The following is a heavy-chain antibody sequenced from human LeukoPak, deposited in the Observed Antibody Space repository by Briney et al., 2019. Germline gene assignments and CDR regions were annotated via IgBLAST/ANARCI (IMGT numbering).Heavy chain of an antibody. CDR1: EFPFSSNA. J-gene: IGHJ4*02. CDR2: INRGSTII. Sequence: RGSLRLSCAANEFPFSSNAMNWVRQAPRKGLEWVSSINRGSTIIHYADSVKGRFTISRDNARNSRYLEMNSLRDDDTAVYYCSSGSYGQFESWGQGTLVSASS. V-gene: IGHV3-48*02. D-gene: IGHD5-18*01. CDR3: SSGSYGQFES.